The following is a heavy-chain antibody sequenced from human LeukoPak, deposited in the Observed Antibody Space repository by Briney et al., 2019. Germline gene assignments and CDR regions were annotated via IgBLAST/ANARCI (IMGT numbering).Heavy chain of an antibody. CDR3: ARGRPYGSGQTNFDY. J-gene: IGHJ4*02. CDR2: MNPNSGNT. CDR1: GYTFTSHD. V-gene: IGHV1-8*01. Sequence: ASVKVSCKASGYTFTSHDINWVRQATGQGLEWMGWMNPNSGNTGYAQKFQGRVTMTRNTSISTAYMELSSLRSEDTAVYYCARGRPYGSGQTNFDYWGQGTLVTVSS. D-gene: IGHD6-19*01.